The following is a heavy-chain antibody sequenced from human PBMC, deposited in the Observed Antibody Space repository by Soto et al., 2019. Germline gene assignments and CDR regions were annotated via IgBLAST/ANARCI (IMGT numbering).Heavy chain of an antibody. CDR1: GFTFSTYA. J-gene: IGHJ4*02. CDR2: ISYDGSNK. D-gene: IGHD3-22*01. V-gene: IGHV3-30-3*01. Sequence: QVQLVESGGGVVQPGRSLRLSCAASGFTFSTYAMNWVRQAPGKGLEWVALISYDGSNKYYADSVKGRFTISRDNSKNTLYLQMNSLRGEDTAVYYCASDGNTYYYDRQDYWGQGSLVTVSS. CDR3: ASDGNTYYYDRQDY.